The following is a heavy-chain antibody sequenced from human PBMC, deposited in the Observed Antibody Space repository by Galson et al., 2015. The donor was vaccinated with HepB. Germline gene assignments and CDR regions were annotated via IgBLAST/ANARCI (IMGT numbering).Heavy chain of an antibody. V-gene: IGHV3-21*01. Sequence: SLRLSCAASGFTFSIYSMNWVRQAPGKGLEWVSSITDNGDVYYAVPVTGRFSISRDNAQNSLYLQMSSLRAEDTAMDYCAGDPAAGDSWGQATLVTVSS. CDR3: AGDPAAGDS. D-gene: IGHD6-13*01. CDR2: ITDNGDV. CDR1: GFTFSIYS. J-gene: IGHJ4*02.